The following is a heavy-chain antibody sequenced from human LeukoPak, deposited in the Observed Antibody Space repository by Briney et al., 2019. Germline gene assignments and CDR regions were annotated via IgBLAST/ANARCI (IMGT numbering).Heavy chain of an antibody. CDR1: GGSITNYY. Sequence: LETLSLTCIVSGGSITNYYWSWVRQPPGKDLEWIGYIYYTGSTNYSPSLSSRVTISIDTSKTQFSLNLRSVTAADTAVYYCARGEEYSYGPTPYYYYYMDVWGKGTTVTVSS. CDR2: IYYTGST. CDR3: ARGEEYSYGPTPYYYYYMDV. D-gene: IGHD5-18*01. J-gene: IGHJ6*03. V-gene: IGHV4-59*12.